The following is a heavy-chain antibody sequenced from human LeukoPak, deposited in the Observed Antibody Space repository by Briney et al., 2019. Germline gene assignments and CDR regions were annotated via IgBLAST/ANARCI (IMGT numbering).Heavy chain of an antibody. CDR3: ARQIDSSSYDAFDI. J-gene: IGHJ3*02. V-gene: IGHV3-7*01. D-gene: IGHD6-6*01. CDR2: IKEEGSEK. CDR1: GFTFSSYW. Sequence: GGSLRLSCAVSGFTFSSYWMSWVRQAPGKGLEWVASIKEEGSEKHYVDSVKGRFTISRDNAKNSLYLQMNSLRAEDTAVYYCARQIDSSSYDAFDIWGQGTMVTVSS.